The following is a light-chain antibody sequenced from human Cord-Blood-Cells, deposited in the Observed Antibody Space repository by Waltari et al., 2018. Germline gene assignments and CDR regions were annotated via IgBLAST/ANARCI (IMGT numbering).Light chain of an antibody. CDR3: CSYAGSSTLV. V-gene: IGLV2-23*01. CDR2: EGS. J-gene: IGLJ2*01. CDR1: STDLGRYNL. Sequence: QSALTQPASVSGSPGPSITISCTGTSTDLGRYNLVSWYQQHPGKAPQLMIYEGSKRPSGVSNRFSGSKSGNTASLTISGLQAEDEADYYCCSYAGSSTLVFGGGTKLTVL.